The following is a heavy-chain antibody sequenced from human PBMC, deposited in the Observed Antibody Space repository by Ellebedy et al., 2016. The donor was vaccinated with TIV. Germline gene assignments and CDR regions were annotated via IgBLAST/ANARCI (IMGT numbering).Heavy chain of an antibody. CDR3: ARDNTVGGTNWFDP. Sequence: AASVKVSCKTSGYTFTSYGVSWVRQAPGQGLEWMGWINGLNGTTKYARTVQGRVTLTTDTAARTVYMELPSLRSDDTAVYYCARDNTVGGTNWFDPWGQGTLVIVSS. CDR2: INGLNGTT. J-gene: IGHJ5*02. D-gene: IGHD6-19*01. CDR1: GYTFTSYG. V-gene: IGHV1-18*01.